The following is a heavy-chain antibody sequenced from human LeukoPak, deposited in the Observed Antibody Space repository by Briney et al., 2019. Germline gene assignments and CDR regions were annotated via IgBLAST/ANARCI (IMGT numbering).Heavy chain of an antibody. Sequence: PGGSLRLSCSASGFNFSIYAMHWVRQAPGKGLEYVSSISSNGGSTYYADSVKGRFTISRDNSKNTLYLQMNSLRAEDTAVYYCASDMSYSGYYIDYWGQGTLVTVSS. D-gene: IGHD3-3*01. CDR3: ASDMSYSGYYIDY. CDR1: GFNFSIYA. J-gene: IGHJ4*02. CDR2: ISSNGGST. V-gene: IGHV3-64*04.